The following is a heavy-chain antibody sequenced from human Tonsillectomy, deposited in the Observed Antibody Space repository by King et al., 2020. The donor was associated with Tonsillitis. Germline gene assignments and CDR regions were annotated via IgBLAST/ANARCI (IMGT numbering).Heavy chain of an antibody. J-gene: IGHJ6*02. CDR3: ARDRGSMGNYFYYGRGV. D-gene: IGHD7-27*01. V-gene: IGHV1-69*01. CDR1: GDTFSRLA. Sequence: VQLVQSGSEVKKPGSSVKVSCKASGDTFSRLAISWVRQAPGQGLEWMGGIIPFLSTTSYAQRFQGRVTITADESTSTAYMELSSLRSEDTAVYYCARDRGSMGNYFYYGRGVWGQGTTGTVSS. CDR2: IIPFLSTT.